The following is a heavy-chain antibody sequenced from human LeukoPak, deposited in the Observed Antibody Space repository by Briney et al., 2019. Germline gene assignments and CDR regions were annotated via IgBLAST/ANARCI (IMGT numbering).Heavy chain of an antibody. CDR1: GYTFTSYG. D-gene: IGHD3-3*01. CDR3: ARDRPNYDFWSGSTGWDY. V-gene: IGHV1-18*01. J-gene: IGHJ4*02. Sequence: PRASVKVSCKASGYTFTSYGISWVRQAPGQGLEWMGWISAYNGNTNYAQKLQGRVTMTTDTSTSTAYMELRSLRSDDTAVYYCARDRPNYDFWSGSTGWDYWGQGTLVTVSS. CDR2: ISAYNGNT.